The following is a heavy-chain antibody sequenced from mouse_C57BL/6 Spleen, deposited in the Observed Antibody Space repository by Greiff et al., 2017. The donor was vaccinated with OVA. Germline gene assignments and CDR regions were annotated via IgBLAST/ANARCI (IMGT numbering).Heavy chain of an antibody. CDR3: ARDDGGSYDYFDY. CDR2: ISDGGSYT. CDR1: GFTFSSYA. D-gene: IGHD1-1*02. Sequence: EVHLVESGGGLVKPGGSLKLSCAASGFTFSSYAMSWVRQTPEKRLEWVATISDGGSYTYYPDNVKGRFTISRDNAKNNLYLQMSHLKSEDTAMYYWARDDGGSYDYFDYWGQGTTLTVSS. J-gene: IGHJ2*01. V-gene: IGHV5-4*01.